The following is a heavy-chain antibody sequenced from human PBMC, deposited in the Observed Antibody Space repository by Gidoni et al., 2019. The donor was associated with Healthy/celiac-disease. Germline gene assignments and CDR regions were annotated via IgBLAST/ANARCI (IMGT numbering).Heavy chain of an antibody. J-gene: IGHJ3*02. V-gene: IGHV4-39*01. CDR2: IYSSGIT. D-gene: IGHD2-15*01. CDR1: GGSISSSSYY. Sequence: QLQLQESGPGLVKPSETLYLTCTVSGGSISSSSYYWGLIRQPPEKGLEWIGSIYSSGITYYNPSLKRRVTISVDTSKNQFSLKLSSVTAADTAVYYCARRKITPQSAFDIWGQGTMVTVSS. CDR3: ARRKITPQSAFDI.